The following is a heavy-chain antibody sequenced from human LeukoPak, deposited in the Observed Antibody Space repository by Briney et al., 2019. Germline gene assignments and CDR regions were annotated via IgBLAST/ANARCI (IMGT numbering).Heavy chain of an antibody. Sequence: ASVKVSCKASGYTFTGYYMHWVRQAPGQGLDWMGWINPNSGCTNYAQKFQGRVTMTRDTSISTAYMEVSRPRSDDTAVYYCARDGRPNWYFDLWGRGTLVTVSS. CDR3: ARDGRPNWYFDL. CDR1: GYTFTGYY. V-gene: IGHV1-2*02. J-gene: IGHJ2*01. CDR2: INPNSGCT.